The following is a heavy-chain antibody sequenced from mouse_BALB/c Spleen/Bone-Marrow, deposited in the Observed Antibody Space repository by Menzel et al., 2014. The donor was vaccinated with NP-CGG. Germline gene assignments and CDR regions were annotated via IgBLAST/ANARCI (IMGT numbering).Heavy chain of an antibody. CDR2: IYPGNVNT. D-gene: IGHD2-14*01. J-gene: IGHJ2*01. Sequence: VQLQQSGPELVKPGASVRISCKASGYTFTSYYIHWVKQRPGQGLEWIGWIYPGNVNTKYNEKFKGKATLTAGKSSSTAYMQLSSLTSGDSAVYFCAREGGRYDFDYWGQGTTFTVSS. CDR3: AREGGRYDFDY. V-gene: IGHV1S56*01. CDR1: GYTFTSYY.